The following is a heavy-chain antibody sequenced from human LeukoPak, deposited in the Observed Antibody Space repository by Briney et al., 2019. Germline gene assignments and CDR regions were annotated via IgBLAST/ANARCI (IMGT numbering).Heavy chain of an antibody. Sequence: SQTLSLTCTVSGGSISSGDYYWSWIRQPPGKGLEWIGEINHSGSTNYNPSLKSRVTISVDTSKNQFSLKLSSVTAADTAVYYCARRADSSSHHYFDYWGQGTLVTVSS. V-gene: IGHV4-30-4*01. D-gene: IGHD6-6*01. J-gene: IGHJ4*02. CDR3: ARRADSSSHHYFDY. CDR1: GGSISSGDYY. CDR2: INHSGST.